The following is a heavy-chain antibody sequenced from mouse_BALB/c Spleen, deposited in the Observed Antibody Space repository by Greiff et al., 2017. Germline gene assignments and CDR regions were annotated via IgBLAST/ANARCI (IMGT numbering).Heavy chain of an antibody. CDR1: GFTFTDYY. J-gene: IGHJ4*01. V-gene: IGHV7-3*02. Sequence: EVKVVESGGGLVQPGGSLRLSCETSGFTFTDYYMSWVRQPPGKALEWLGFIRNKANGYTTEYSASVKGRFTISRNNSQSILYLQMNTLRAEDSATYYCARGIWLRSAMDYWGQGTSVTVSS. CDR2: IRNKANGYTT. CDR3: ARGIWLRSAMDY. D-gene: IGHD2-2*01.